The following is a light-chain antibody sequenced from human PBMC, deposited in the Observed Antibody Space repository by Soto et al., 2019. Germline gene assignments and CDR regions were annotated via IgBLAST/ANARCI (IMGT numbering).Light chain of an antibody. CDR1: QSISNY. CDR3: QQSYTRT. CDR2: AAS. V-gene: IGKV1-39*01. Sequence: DIQLTQSPSSLSASVGDRVSISCRASQSISNYLNWYQQKPGKATKVLIFAASRLQSGVPSSFSGSGSGTDFTLTISSLQPEYFATYYCQQSYTRTFGQGTKVDIK. J-gene: IGKJ1*01.